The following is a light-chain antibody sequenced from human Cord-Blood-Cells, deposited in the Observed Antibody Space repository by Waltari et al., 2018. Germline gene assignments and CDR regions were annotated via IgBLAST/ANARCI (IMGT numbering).Light chain of an antibody. CDR2: DAS. V-gene: IGKV3-11*01. J-gene: IGKJ4*01. Sequence: EIVLPQSPATLSLSPGERATLSCRASQSVSSYLAWYQQKPGQAPRLLIYDASNRATGIPARFSGRGSGTDFTLTISSLEPEDFAVYYCQQRSNGLTFGGGTKVEIK. CDR1: QSVSSY. CDR3: QQRSNGLT.